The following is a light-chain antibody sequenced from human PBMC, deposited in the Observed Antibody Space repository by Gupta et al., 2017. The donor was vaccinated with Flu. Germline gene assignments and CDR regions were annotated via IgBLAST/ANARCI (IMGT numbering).Light chain of an antibody. J-gene: IGLJ2*01. CDR3: QSSDSSGTSV. V-gene: IGLV3-25*02. CDR2: MDN. CDR1: ALAKQH. Sequence: SYELTQPSSVSVSPGQTARITCSGDALAKQHIYWYRQKPGQAPVLVMYMDNERPSGIPERFSGSSSGTTGTLTINGVQAEDEADYHCQSSDSSGTSVFGGGTKLTVL.